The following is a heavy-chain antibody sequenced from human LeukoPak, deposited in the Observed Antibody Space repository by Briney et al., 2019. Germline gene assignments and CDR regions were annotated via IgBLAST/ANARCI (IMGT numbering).Heavy chain of an antibody. J-gene: IGHJ6*03. CDR3: AREVQVVPAATHYYYYYMDV. CDR1: GGTFSSYA. Sequence: ASVKVSCKASGGTFSSYAISWVRQAPGQGLEWMGGIIPIFGTANYAQKFQGRVTITADESTSTAYMEPSSLRSEDTAVYYCAREVQVVPAATHYYYYYMDVWGKGTTVTVSS. D-gene: IGHD2-2*01. CDR2: IIPIFGTA. V-gene: IGHV1-69*13.